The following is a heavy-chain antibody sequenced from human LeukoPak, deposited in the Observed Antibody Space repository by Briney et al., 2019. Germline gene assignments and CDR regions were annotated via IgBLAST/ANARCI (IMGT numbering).Heavy chain of an antibody. V-gene: IGHV4-59*01. CDR2: IYYSGST. J-gene: IGHJ4*02. CDR1: GGSISSYY. D-gene: IGHD3-9*01. CDR3: AGGGNYDILTGYQGY. Sequence: PSETLSLTCTVSGGSISSYYWSWIRQPPGKGLEWIGYIYYSGSTNYNPSLKSRVTISVDTSKNQFSLKLSSVTAADTAVYYCAGGGNYDILTGYQGYWGQGTLVTVSS.